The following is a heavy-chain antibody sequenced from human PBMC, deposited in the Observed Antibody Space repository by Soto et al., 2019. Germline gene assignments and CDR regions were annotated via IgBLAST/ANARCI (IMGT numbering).Heavy chain of an antibody. Sequence: PGGSLRLSCAASGLTFSTYAMQWVRQAPGKGLEWVSATSGGGGSTYYADSVKGRDTISRDNSKSTLYLQMNSLRAEDTAVYYCAKVSLGALTFTDYYYYGLDVWGQGT. CDR3: AKVSLGALTFTDYYYYGLDV. D-gene: IGHD1-26*01. CDR1: GLTFSTYA. J-gene: IGHJ6*02. CDR2: TSGGGGST. V-gene: IGHV3-23*01.